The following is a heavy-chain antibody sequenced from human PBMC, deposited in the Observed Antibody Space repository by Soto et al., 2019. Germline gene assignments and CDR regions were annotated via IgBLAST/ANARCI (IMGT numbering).Heavy chain of an antibody. V-gene: IGHV3-23*01. CDR2: ITGSGGIT. Sequence: GGSLRLSCASSGFTFSSNAMSWVRQAPGKGLEWVSGITGSGGITDYADSVKGRFTISRDNSRNTVYLQMTYLRVEDTAVYFCAKHTTFYYDRTGPWVYFDYWGQGTLVTVSS. CDR1: GFTFSSNA. D-gene: IGHD3-22*01. CDR3: AKHTTFYYDRTGPWVYFDY. J-gene: IGHJ4*02.